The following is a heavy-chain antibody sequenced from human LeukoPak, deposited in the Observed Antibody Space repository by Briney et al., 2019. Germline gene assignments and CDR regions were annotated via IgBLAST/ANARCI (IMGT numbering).Heavy chain of an antibody. D-gene: IGHD3-22*01. J-gene: IGHJ3*02. Sequence: GGSLRLSCAASGFTVSSNYMSWARQAPGKGLEWVSVIYSGGSTYYADSVKGRFTISRDNSKNTLYLQMNSLRAEDTAVYYCARESREDYYDSSGYYPSDAFDIWGQGTMVTVFS. V-gene: IGHV3-66*01. CDR3: ARESREDYYDSSGYYPSDAFDI. CDR1: GFTVSSNY. CDR2: IYSGGST.